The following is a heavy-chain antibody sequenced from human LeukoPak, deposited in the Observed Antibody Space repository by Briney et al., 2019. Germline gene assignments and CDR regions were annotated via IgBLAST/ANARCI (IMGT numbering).Heavy chain of an antibody. CDR1: GGTFSSYA. V-gene: IGHV1-69*05. CDR2: IITIFGTA. Sequence: ASVKVSCKASGGTFSSYAISWVRQAPGQGLEWMGRIITIFGTANYAQKFQGRVTITTDESTSTAYMELSSLRSEDTAVYYCATQSITIFGVVINSWFDPWGQGTLVSVSS. CDR3: ATQSITIFGVVINSWFDP. J-gene: IGHJ5*02. D-gene: IGHD3-3*01.